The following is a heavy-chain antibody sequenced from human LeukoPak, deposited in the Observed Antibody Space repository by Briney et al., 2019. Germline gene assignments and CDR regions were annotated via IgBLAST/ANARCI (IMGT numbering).Heavy chain of an antibody. CDR1: GGSISSYY. CDR3: ARDTGGNSPYYFDY. J-gene: IGHJ4*02. D-gene: IGHD4-23*01. V-gene: IGHV4-59*01. CDR2: IYYSGST. Sequence: PSETLSLTCTVSGGSISSYYCSWIRQPPGKGLDWIGYIYYSGSTNYNPSLKTRVTISVDTSKNQFSLKLSSVTAADTAVYYCARDTGGNSPYYFDYWGQGTLVTVSS.